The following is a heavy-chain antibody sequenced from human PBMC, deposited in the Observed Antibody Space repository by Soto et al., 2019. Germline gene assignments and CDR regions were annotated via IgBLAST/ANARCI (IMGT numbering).Heavy chain of an antibody. J-gene: IGHJ6*03. CDR1: GFTFSSYA. Sequence: GGSLRLSCAASGFTFSSYAMHWVRQAPGKGLEWVAAICYDGGDTYYADSVKGRFTISRDNSKNTLYLQMNSLRAEDTAVYYFEKRSLPFRYYYMAVWVKGTTVSVSS. CDR2: ICYDGGDT. V-gene: IGHV3-30-3*02. CDR3: EKRSLPFRYYYMAV.